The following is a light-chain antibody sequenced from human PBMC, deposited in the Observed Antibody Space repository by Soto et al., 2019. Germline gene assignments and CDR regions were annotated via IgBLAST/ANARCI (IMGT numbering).Light chain of an antibody. Sequence: EIVLTQSPGTLSLSPGDRATLSCRTSQSVSSSYLAWYQQKPGQAPRLLIYGTSSRATGIPDRFSGSGSGTDFTLTINRLEPEDFAVYYCQQYSNSPNNFGQGTKVEIE. V-gene: IGKV3-20*01. CDR3: QQYSNSPNN. CDR2: GTS. J-gene: IGKJ2*01. CDR1: QSVSSSY.